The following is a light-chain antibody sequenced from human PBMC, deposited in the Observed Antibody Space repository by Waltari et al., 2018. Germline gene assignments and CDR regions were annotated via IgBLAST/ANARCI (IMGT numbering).Light chain of an antibody. CDR2: GAS. J-gene: IGKJ3*01. V-gene: IGKV3-15*01. Sequence: ETVMTQSPTTLSVSPGEGVTLSCRASQSVGTNLAWHQHKPGQAPRLLIYGASTRAAGIPVRFSGSGSGTEFTLTISGLQSEDFAVYYCHQYNNWPPFTFGPGTKVEIK. CDR3: HQYNNWPPFT. CDR1: QSVGTN.